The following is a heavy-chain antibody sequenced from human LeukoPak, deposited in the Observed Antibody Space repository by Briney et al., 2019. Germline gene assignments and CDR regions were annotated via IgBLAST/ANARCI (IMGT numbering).Heavy chain of an antibody. J-gene: IGHJ4*02. CDR1: GGSISSSIYY. CDR2: VYFSGST. CDR3: ARGSYDVLTGYSTLGEY. D-gene: IGHD3-9*01. V-gene: IGHV4-39*02. Sequence: SETLSLTCTVSGGSISSSIYYWGWIRQPPGKGLEWVGKVYFSGSTYYNPSHTSRVTISLDTSKSHFSLTLISVTAADTAVYYCARGSYDVLTGYSTLGEYWGQGTLVTVSS.